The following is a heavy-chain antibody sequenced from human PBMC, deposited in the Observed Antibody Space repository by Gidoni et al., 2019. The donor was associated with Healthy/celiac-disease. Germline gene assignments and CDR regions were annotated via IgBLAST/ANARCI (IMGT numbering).Heavy chain of an antibody. D-gene: IGHD2-15*01. Sequence: QVQLVESGVGVVQPGRSLGLSCAASGFTFSSSGMHWVRQAPGKGLEWVAVISYDGSNKYYADSVKGRFTISRDNSKNTLYLQMNSLRAEDTAVYYCAKDSAGGNFDYWGQGTLVTVSS. V-gene: IGHV3-30*18. CDR2: ISYDGSNK. CDR1: GFTFSSSG. CDR3: AKDSAGGNFDY. J-gene: IGHJ4*02.